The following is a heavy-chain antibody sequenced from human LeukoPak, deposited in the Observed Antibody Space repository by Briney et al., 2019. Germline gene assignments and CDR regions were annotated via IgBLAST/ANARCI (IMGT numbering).Heavy chain of an antibody. Sequence: SETLSLTCTVSGGSISSYYWSWIRQPPGKGLEWIGYIYYSGSTNYNPSLKSRVTISVDTSKNQFSLKLSSVTAADTAVYYCARRPPCSSTSCQSREYMWFDPWGQGTLVTVSS. CDR2: IYYSGST. V-gene: IGHV4-59*01. D-gene: IGHD2-2*01. J-gene: IGHJ5*02. CDR1: GGSISSYY. CDR3: ARRPPCSSTSCQSREYMWFDP.